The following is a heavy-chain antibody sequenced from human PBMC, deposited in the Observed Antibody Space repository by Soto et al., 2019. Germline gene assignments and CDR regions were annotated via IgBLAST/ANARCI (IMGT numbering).Heavy chain of an antibody. D-gene: IGHD3-10*01. CDR1: GFTFSNFA. V-gene: IGHV3-23*01. Sequence: GGSLRLSCAASGFTFSNFAISWVRQTPGKGLEWVSVISGSGDFTYYADSVKGRFTISRDNPKNTIYLQMNSLRAEDTAVYYWAKGFYGSGSYYNERAFDSWGQGTLVTVSS. J-gene: IGHJ4*02. CDR2: ISGSGDFT. CDR3: AKGFYGSGSYYNERAFDS.